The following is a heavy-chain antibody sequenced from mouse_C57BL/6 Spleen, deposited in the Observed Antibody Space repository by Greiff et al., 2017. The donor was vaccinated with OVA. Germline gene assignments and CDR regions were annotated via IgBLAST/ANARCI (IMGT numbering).Heavy chain of an antibody. V-gene: IGHV1-64*01. CDR2: IHPNSGST. CDR3: EREGYQRAMDY. CDR1: GYTFTSYW. J-gene: IGHJ4*01. Sequence: QVQLQQPGAELVKPGASVKLSCKASGYTFTSYWMHWVKQRPGQGLEWIGMIHPNSGSTNYNEKFKSKATLTVDKSSSTAYMQLSSLTSEDSAVYYCEREGYQRAMDYWGQGTSVTVSS. D-gene: IGHD2-14*01.